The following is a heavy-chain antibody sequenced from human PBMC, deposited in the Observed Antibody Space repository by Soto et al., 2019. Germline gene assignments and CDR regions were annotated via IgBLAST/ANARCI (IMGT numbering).Heavy chain of an antibody. D-gene: IGHD5-12*01. CDR3: ARAEGRWLQLGDY. CDR2: ISYDGSNK. V-gene: IGHV3-30-3*01. CDR1: GFTFSSYA. J-gene: IGHJ4*02. Sequence: GGSLRLSCAASGFTFSSYAMHWVRQAPGKGLEWVAVISYDGSNKYHADSVKGRFTISRDNSKNTLYLQMNSLRAEDTAVYYCARAEGRWLQLGDYWGQGTLVTV.